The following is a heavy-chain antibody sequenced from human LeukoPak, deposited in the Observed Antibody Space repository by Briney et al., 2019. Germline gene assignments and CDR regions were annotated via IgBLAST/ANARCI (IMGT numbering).Heavy chain of an antibody. CDR1: GGSISSYY. CDR3: ARDFLEMGYFDY. J-gene: IGHJ4*02. CDR2: IYYIGRT. V-gene: IGHV4-59*01. Sequence: KPSETLSLTCTVSGGSISSYYWSWIRQPPGKGLEWIGYIYYIGRTNYNPSLKSRVTISVDTSKNQFALRLNSVTAADTAVYYCARDFLEMGYFDYWGQGTLVTVSS. D-gene: IGHD2/OR15-2a*01.